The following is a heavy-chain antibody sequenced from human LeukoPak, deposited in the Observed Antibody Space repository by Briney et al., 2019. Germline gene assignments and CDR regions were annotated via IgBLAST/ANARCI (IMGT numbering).Heavy chain of an antibody. D-gene: IGHD6-19*01. V-gene: IGHV3-9*01. Sequence: GRSLRLSCAASGFTFDAYAMHWVRQSPGKGLEWVSGINWNSASVGYADSVKGRFTISGDNAKNSLYLHMNSLRVEDTALYYCAVSGWYSNYNYYSLDVWGQGTTVTVSS. CDR3: AVSGWYSNYNYYSLDV. CDR2: INWNSASV. CDR1: GFTFDAYA. J-gene: IGHJ6*02.